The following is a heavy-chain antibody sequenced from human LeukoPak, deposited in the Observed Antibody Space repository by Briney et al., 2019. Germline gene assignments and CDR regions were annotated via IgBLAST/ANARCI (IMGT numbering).Heavy chain of an antibody. CDR3: ARVGDHFHWNLDL. Sequence: PGGSLRVSCAASGFTVSTKYMNWVRQAPGKGLEWVSIIYSGATTYYADSVKGRFTISRDTSKNTLSLQMNSLRAEDTAVYFCARVGDHFHWNLDLWGRRSLDSVSS. V-gene: IGHV3-53*01. CDR1: GFTVSTKY. CDR2: IYSGATT. J-gene: IGHJ2*01. D-gene: IGHD3-3*02.